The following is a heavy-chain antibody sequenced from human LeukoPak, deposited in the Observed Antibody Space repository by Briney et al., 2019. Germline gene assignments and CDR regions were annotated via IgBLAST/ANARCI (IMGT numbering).Heavy chain of an antibody. V-gene: IGHV3-74*01. CDR2: IDSDDGST. D-gene: IGHD2-15*01. CDR3: LVILTEPTSPSPDGLDI. Sequence: EGSLRLSCAASGFTFSRDWMHWVRQVPGKGLVWVSRIDSDDGSTSYADSVRGRFTISRDNAKKTLYLQMNSLRVEDTAVYYCLVILTEPTSPSPDGLDIWGQGTMVTVSS. CDR1: GFTFSRDW. J-gene: IGHJ3*02.